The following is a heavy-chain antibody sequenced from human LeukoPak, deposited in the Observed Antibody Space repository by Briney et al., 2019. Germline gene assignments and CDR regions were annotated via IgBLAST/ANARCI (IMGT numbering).Heavy chain of an antibody. V-gene: IGHV1-69*13. CDR3: AREWGLESSGYYYAY. J-gene: IGHJ4*02. CDR1: GGTFRRFT. D-gene: IGHD3-22*01. CDR2: ITPIFGTA. Sequence: SVNVSCKASGGTFRRFTISWVRQAPGQGFEWMGGITPIFGTANFAQKFQGRVSITADESTSTAFMELSSLRSEDTAVYYCAREWGLESSGYYYAYWGQGTLVTVSS.